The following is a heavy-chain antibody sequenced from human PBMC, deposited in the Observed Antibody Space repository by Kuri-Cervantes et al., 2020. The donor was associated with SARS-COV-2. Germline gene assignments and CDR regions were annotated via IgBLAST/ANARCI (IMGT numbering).Heavy chain of an antibody. CDR2: ISSSSKTI. V-gene: IGHV3-48*02. CDR1: DFTYSSYS. D-gene: IGHD5-24*01. CDR3: ARDANYGSCLPRKFDY. J-gene: IGHJ4*02. Sequence: SQKISCAASDFTYSSYSMNWVRQARGKGVEWVSYISSSSKTIYSAYSVKGRFTISRDNAKTSLYLQMNSRRDEYTAVYYCARDANYGSCLPRKFDYWGQGTLVTVSS.